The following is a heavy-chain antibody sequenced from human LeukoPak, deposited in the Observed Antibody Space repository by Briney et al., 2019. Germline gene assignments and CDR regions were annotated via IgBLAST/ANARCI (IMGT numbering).Heavy chain of an antibody. Sequence: GESLKISCKASGYSFTSYWIGWVRQMPGKGLEWMGIIYPGDSDIRYSRSFQGQVTISADKSISTAYLQWSSLKASDTAIYYCAATVITDYWGQGTLVTVSS. CDR1: GYSFTSYW. V-gene: IGHV5-51*01. J-gene: IGHJ4*02. CDR3: AATVITDY. D-gene: IGHD4-17*01. CDR2: IYPGDSDI.